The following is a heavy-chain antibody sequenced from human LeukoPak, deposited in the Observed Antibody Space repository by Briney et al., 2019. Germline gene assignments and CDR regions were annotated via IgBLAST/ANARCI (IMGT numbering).Heavy chain of an antibody. CDR1: GVSITYSNW. CDR3: ARAPHYYDSSGPPDY. CDR2: IHDDGGC. J-gene: IGHJ4*02. D-gene: IGHD3-22*01. V-gene: IGHV4-4*02. Sequence: SETLSLTCAVSGVSITYSNWWSWVRQPPGKGLEWIGEIHDDGGCHCNPLLKGRVAMSMDRSQNQFSLRLSSVTAADTAVYYCARAPHYYDSSGPPDYWGQGTLITVSS.